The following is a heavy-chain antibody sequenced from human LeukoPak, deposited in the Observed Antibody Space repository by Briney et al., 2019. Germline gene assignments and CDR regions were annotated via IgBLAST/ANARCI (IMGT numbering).Heavy chain of an antibody. CDR2: IYYSGST. V-gene: IGHV4-30-4*07. J-gene: IGHJ3*02. D-gene: IGHD3-22*01. Sequence: SETLSLTCAVSGGSISSGGYSWSWIRQPPGKGLEWIGYIYYSGSTYYNPSLKSRVTISVDTSKNQFSLKLSSVTAADTAVYYCARGDRGHYDSSGYSQKTTNAFDIWGQGTMVTVSS. CDR1: GGSISSGGYS. CDR3: ARGDRGHYDSSGYSQKTTNAFDI.